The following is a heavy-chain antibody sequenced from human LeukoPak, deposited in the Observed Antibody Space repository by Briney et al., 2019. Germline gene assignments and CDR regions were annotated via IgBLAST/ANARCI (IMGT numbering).Heavy chain of an antibody. J-gene: IGHJ4*02. CDR2: IGWNSFNI. CDR3: ARDKEAVAGPIDY. D-gene: IGHD6-19*01. V-gene: IGHV3-9*01. CDR1: GFTFDDNA. Sequence: GGSLRLSCAASGFTFDDNAMHWVRQAPGKGLEWVSGIGWNSFNIEYADSVKGRFTISRDNAKNSLYLQMNSLRGEDTALYYCARDKEAVAGPIDYWGQGTLVTVSS.